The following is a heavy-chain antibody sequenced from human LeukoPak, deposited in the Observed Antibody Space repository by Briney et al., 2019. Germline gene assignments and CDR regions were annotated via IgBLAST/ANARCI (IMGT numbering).Heavy chain of an antibody. Sequence: GGSLRLSCAASGLTFSSYGMHWVRQAPGKGLEWVAFIRYDGSNKYYADSVKGRYTISRDNSKNTLYLQMNSLRAEDTAVYYCARGGSSSSWLDYWGQGTLVTVSS. D-gene: IGHD6-13*01. CDR1: GLTFSSYG. J-gene: IGHJ4*02. CDR2: IRYDGSNK. V-gene: IGHV3-30*02. CDR3: ARGGSSSSWLDY.